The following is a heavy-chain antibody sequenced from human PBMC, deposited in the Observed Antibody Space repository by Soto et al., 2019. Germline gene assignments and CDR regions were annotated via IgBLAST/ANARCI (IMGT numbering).Heavy chain of an antibody. J-gene: IGHJ6*02. CDR2: IKPGNSIT. CDR3: ARDQNTYDSWAGSVYYHGVHV. Sequence: ASVKVSCKTSGYTFTNYFVPWVRQAPGQGLEWMGTIKPGNSITKYALKIQGRVAMTRDTSINTVYLELSSLTSEETAVYFCARDQNTYDSWAGSVYYHGVHVWGQGTPVTVSS. CDR1: GYTFTNYF. V-gene: IGHV1-46*01. D-gene: IGHD3-3*01.